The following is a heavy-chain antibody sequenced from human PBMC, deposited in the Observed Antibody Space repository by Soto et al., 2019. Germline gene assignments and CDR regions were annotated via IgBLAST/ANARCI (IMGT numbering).Heavy chain of an antibody. J-gene: IGHJ4*02. Sequence: QVQLVQSGAEVRKPGSSVRVSCKASGGSFNRHTISWVRQAPGQGLEWMGGIIPIFGTANHAQKFQGRVTIIADESTSTVYMELSSLRSDATAIYYCARGWGYGRTDYYYAYWGQGTLVIVSS. CDR3: ARGWGYGRTDYYYAY. CDR1: GGSFNRHT. CDR2: IIPIFGTA. D-gene: IGHD3-9*01. V-gene: IGHV1-69*01.